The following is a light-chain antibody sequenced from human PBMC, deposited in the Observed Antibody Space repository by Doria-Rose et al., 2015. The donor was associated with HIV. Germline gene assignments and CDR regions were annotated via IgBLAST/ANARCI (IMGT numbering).Light chain of an antibody. J-gene: IGKJ5*01. CDR2: DAS. V-gene: IGKV3-20*01. Sequence: TQSPGTLSLSPGERATLSCRASQRVKSSYLAWYQQKPGQAPRLLIYDASTSATGIPDRFSGSGSGTDFTLTISRLEPEDVAVYYCQQYGTARGTFGQGTRLEIK. CDR1: QRVKSSY. CDR3: QQYGTARGT.